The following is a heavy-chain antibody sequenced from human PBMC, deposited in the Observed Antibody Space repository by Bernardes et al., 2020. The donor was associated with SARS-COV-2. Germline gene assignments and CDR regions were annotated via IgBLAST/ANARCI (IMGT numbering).Heavy chain of an antibody. CDR1: GFSLSTSGVG. Sequence: SGPTLVKPTQTLTLTCTFSGFSLSTSGVGVGWIRQPPGKALEWLALIYWNDDKRYSPSLKSRLTITKDTSKNQVVLTMTNMDPVDTATYYCAHRLSNWATYYYYYGMDVWGQGTTVTVSS. J-gene: IGHJ6*02. D-gene: IGHD7-27*01. V-gene: IGHV2-5*01. CDR2: IYWNDDK. CDR3: AHRLSNWATYYYYYGMDV.